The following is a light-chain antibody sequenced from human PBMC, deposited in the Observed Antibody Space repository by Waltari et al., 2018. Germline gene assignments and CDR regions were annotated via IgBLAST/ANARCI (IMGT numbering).Light chain of an antibody. J-gene: IGKJ5*01. Sequence: EIVLTQSPATLSLSPGDGATLSCRASQSVGSSLAWYQQKLGQAPRLLIYDASNRATGIPARFSGSGSGTDFTLTISSLEPEDFAIYYCQQRSDWITFGQGTRLEIE. CDR1: QSVGSS. V-gene: IGKV3-11*01. CDR2: DAS. CDR3: QQRSDWIT.